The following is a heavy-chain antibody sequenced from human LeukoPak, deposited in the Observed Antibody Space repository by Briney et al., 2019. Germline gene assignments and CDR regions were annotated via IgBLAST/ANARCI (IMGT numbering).Heavy chain of an antibody. V-gene: IGHV4-34*01. CDR1: GGSFTGYY. Sequence: PSETLSLTCAIYGGSFTGYYWRWIRQPPGQGLEWIGEINHSGSTKYNPSLKSRVTISVDTSKNQFSLKLSSVTAADTAVYYCARGRYCSSTSCYRDWYFDLWGRGTLVTVSS. CDR2: INHSGST. J-gene: IGHJ2*01. CDR3: ARGRYCSSTSCYRDWYFDL. D-gene: IGHD2-2*01.